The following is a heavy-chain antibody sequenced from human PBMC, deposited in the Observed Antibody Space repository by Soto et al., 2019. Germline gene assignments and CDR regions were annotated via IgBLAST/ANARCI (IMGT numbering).Heavy chain of an antibody. Sequence: ASVKVSCKASGYTFTSYGISWVRQAPGQGLEWMGWISAYNGNTNYAQKLQGRVTMTTDTSTSTAYMELRSLRSDDTAVYYCARGIGYSSSSGRRRNDAFDIWGQGTMVTVSS. V-gene: IGHV1-18*01. J-gene: IGHJ3*02. CDR1: GYTFTSYG. CDR2: ISAYNGNT. CDR3: ARGIGYSSSSGRRRNDAFDI. D-gene: IGHD6-6*01.